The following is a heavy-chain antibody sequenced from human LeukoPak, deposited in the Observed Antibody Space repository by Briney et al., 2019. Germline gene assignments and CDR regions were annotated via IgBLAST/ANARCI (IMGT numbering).Heavy chain of an antibody. CDR2: IIGSGGST. V-gene: IGHV3-23*01. J-gene: IGHJ4*02. CDR1: GYTFISYA. D-gene: IGHD3-10*01. Sequence: GGSLRLSCAASGYTFISYATSWVRQAPGKGREWVSAIIGSGGSTYYADSVKGGCTLSRDNSKNTLYLQMNSLRAEDTAVYYCAKMVTMVRGVVSFDYWGQGTLVTVSS. CDR3: AKMVTMVRGVVSFDY.